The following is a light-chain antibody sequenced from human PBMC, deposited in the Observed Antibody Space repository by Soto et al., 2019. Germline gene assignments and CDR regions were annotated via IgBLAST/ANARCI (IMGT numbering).Light chain of an antibody. Sequence: QSALTQPASVSGSPGQSITISCTYNLVSWYQQHPGKAPKLMIYDVSNRPSGVSNRFSGSKSGNTASLTISGLQAEDEADYYCSSYTSSSTLLYIFGTGTKLTVL. J-gene: IGLJ1*01. CDR3: SSYTSSSTLLYI. V-gene: IGLV2-14*01. CDR2: DVS. CDR1: YNL.